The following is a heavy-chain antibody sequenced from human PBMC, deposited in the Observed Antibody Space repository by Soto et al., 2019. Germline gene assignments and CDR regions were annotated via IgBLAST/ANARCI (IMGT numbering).Heavy chain of an antibody. V-gene: IGHV5-10-1*01. Sequence: GESLKISCKGSGYSFAGYWITWVRQKPGKGLEWMGRIDPSDSQTYYSPSFRGHVTISVTKSITTVFLQWSSLRASDTTMYYCARQIYDSDTGPNFQYYFDSWGQGTPVTVSS. J-gene: IGHJ4*02. D-gene: IGHD3-22*01. CDR3: ARQIYDSDTGPNFQYYFDS. CDR1: GYSFAGYW. CDR2: IDPSDSQT.